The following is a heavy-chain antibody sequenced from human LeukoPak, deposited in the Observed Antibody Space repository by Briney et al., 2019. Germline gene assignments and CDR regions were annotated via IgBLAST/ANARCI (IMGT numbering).Heavy chain of an antibody. D-gene: IGHD6-6*01. CDR3: ARTAGRTFDY. CDR1: GYTFTSYF. V-gene: IGHV1-46*01. CDR2: INPSGGST. J-gene: IGHJ4*02. Sequence: ASVKVSFRASGYTFTSYFMHWVRQAPGQGLEWMGIINPSGGSTSYAQKFQGRVTMTRDTSTSTVYMELSSLRSEDTAVYYCARTAGRTFDYWGQGTLVTVSS.